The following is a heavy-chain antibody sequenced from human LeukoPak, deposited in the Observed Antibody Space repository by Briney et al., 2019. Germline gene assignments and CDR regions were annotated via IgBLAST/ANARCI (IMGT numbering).Heavy chain of an antibody. D-gene: IGHD2-21*02. J-gene: IGHJ6*02. CDR3: ARYCAGDCYEGMDV. CDR1: GFTPSSYE. V-gene: IGHV3-48*03. CDR2: ISRSGTAT. Sequence: GGSLRLSCAASGFTPSSYEMIWARQGPGKGLEWIAYISRSGTATLYADSVRGRFTISRDNSKKSLYLLMNSLGAEDTAVYYCARYCAGDCYEGMDVWGQGTTVTVSS.